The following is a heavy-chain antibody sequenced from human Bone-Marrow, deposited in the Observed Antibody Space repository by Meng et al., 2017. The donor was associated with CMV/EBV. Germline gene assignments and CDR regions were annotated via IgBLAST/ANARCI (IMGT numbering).Heavy chain of an antibody. D-gene: IGHD3-22*01. J-gene: IGHJ4*02. CDR3: ARDRVMIVQKFSFDY. Sequence: ASVKVSCKASGYTFTSYYMHWVRQAPGQGLEWMGIINPSGGSTSYAQKFQGRVTMTRDTSTSTVYMELSSLRSEDTAVYYCARDRVMIVQKFSFDYWGQGHLVHVYS. CDR2: INPSGGST. V-gene: IGHV1-46*01. CDR1: GYTFTSYY.